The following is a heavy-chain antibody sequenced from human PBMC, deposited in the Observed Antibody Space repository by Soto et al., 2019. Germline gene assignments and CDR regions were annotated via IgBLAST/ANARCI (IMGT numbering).Heavy chain of an antibody. D-gene: IGHD2-2*02. V-gene: IGHV3-9*01. CDR3: AKGVALGYCTSTSCHNYYMDV. Sequence: EVQLVESGGGLVQPGRSLRLSCSASGFTFDDYAMHWVRQAPGKGLEWVSGISWNSGSIAYADSVKGRFTISRDNAKKSMYLQMNSLRAEDTALYYCAKGVALGYCTSTSCHNYYMDVWGKGTTVTVSS. J-gene: IGHJ6*03. CDR2: ISWNSGSI. CDR1: GFTFDDYA.